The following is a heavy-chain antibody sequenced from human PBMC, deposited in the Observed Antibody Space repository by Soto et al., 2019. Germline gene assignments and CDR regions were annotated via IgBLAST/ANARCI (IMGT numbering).Heavy chain of an antibody. Sequence: EVQLVESGGGLVQPGGSLRLSCAASGFTFSSYEMNWVRQAPGKGLEWVSYISSSGSTIYYADSVKGRFTISRDNAKNSVYLQMNSLGGEDRAVYYCARGQYSSGGGYFDYWGQETLVTVSS. J-gene: IGHJ4*02. CDR3: ARGQYSSGGGYFDY. CDR2: ISSSGSTI. D-gene: IGHD6-19*01. V-gene: IGHV3-48*03. CDR1: GFTFSSYE.